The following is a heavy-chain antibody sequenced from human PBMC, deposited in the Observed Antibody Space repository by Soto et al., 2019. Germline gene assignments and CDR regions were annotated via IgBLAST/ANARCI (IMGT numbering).Heavy chain of an antibody. J-gene: IGHJ3*02. Sequence: QVQLVQSGAEVKKPGSSVKVSCKASGGTFSSYAISWVRQAPGQGLEWMGGIIPIFGTANYAQKFQGRVTITADESTSTAYMELSSLRSEDTAVYYCARVSHPHTIPYDSSPAGIWGQGTMVTVSS. V-gene: IGHV1-69*12. CDR1: GGTFSSYA. CDR2: IIPIFGTA. D-gene: IGHD3-22*01. CDR3: ARVSHPHTIPYDSSPAGI.